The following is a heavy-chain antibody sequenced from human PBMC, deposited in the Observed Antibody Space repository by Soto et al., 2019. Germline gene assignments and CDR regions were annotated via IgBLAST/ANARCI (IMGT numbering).Heavy chain of an antibody. J-gene: IGHJ4*02. V-gene: IGHV1-18*01. CDR3: SKGAGWEPPYYFDY. Sequence: QVQLVQSGAEVKMPGASVKVSCKASGYTFTSYGIIWVRQAPGQGLEWMGWINPYNGNTKYAQKLQGRVTMTTETPTSRAYGELRSRRSADRAVYYCSKGAGWEPPYYFDYWGQGTLVTVSS. D-gene: IGHD1-26*01. CDR2: INPYNGNT. CDR1: GYTFTSYG.